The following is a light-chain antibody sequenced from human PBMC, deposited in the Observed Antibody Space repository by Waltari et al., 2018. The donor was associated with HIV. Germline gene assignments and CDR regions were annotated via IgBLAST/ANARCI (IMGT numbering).Light chain of an antibody. Sequence: QSALTQPASVSGSPGPSITISCTGTSSDVGAYNYVSWYQQHPDKAPKLMIYEVSNRPSGVSNRFSGSKSGNTASLTISGLQAEDEADYYCSSYTTTRTLVFGGGTKLTVL. CDR3: SSYTTTRTLV. CDR2: EVS. V-gene: IGLV2-14*01. CDR1: SSDVGAYNY. J-gene: IGLJ2*01.